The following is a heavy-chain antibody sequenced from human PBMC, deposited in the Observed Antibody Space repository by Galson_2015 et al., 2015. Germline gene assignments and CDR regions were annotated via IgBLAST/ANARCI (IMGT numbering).Heavy chain of an antibody. V-gene: IGHV7-4-1*02. J-gene: IGHJ4*02. CDR2: INTNSSQT. D-gene: IGHD1-14*01. Sequence: SLKVSCKASGYTFSNYGMVWVRQSPGQGLQWMGRINTNSSQTFYADSVKGRFVISLDTSDSTLYLQMSSLKAEDTAVYYCARDANRGGEFDYWGQGALITVSS. CDR1: GYTFSNYG. CDR3: ARDANRGGEFDY.